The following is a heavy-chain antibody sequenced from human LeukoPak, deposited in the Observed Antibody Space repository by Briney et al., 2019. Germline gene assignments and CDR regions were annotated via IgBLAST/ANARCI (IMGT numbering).Heavy chain of an antibody. J-gene: IGHJ5*02. CDR2: IWSDGSNK. V-gene: IGHV3-33*08. D-gene: IGHD2-15*01. CDR1: GFTFSSYS. CDR3: ARVTMVAGASYNWFVV. Sequence: GGSLRLSCAVSGFTFSSYSMNWVRQAPGKGPEWVAVIWSDGSNKHYADSARGRFTISRDNSKNTLYLQMNSLRADDTAVYYCARVTMVAGASYNWFVVWGQGTLVTVST.